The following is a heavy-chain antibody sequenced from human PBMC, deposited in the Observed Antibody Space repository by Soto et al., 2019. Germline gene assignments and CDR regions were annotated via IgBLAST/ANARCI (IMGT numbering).Heavy chain of an antibody. Sequence: SETLSLTCTVAGAPINSGGYYWSWVRHLPGKGLEWIGYVYFSGTTYYNPSLESRVAISLDTSQNQFSLKLTSVSAADTAVYYCASGDAWGVFLVYWGQGALVTVSS. CDR2: VYFSGTT. CDR1: GAPINSGGYY. CDR3: ASGDAWGVFLVY. J-gene: IGHJ4*02. D-gene: IGHD4-17*01. V-gene: IGHV4-31*03.